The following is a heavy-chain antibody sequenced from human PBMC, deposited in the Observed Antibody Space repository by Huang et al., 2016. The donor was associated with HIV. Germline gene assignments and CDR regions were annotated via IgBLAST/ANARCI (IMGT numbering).Heavy chain of an antibody. Sequence: VQLLESGGGLVQPGGSLRLSCAGSGLNFSSYWMSWIRQAPGKGLEWVASIKPDESEKYYVDSVKGRFTVSRDSAKNSFFLQMSSLRAEDTAVYYCAGPNDIFTVWGQGALVTVSS. V-gene: IGHV3-7*01. CDR2: IKPDESEK. CDR3: AGPNDIFTV. CDR1: GLNFSSYW. D-gene: IGHD3-9*01. J-gene: IGHJ4*02.